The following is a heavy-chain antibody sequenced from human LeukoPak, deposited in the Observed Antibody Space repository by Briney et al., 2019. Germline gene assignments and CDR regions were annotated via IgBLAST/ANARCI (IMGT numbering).Heavy chain of an antibody. D-gene: IGHD3-16*02. CDR1: GGSISSSSYY. Sequence: SESLSLTCTVSGGSISSSSYYWGWIRQPPGKGLEWIGNIYYSGSTYYNPSLESRVTMSLDTSKNQFSLKLSSVTAADTAVYYCARDENGYVWGSFRAWGQGTLVTVSS. V-gene: IGHV4-39*07. J-gene: IGHJ5*02. CDR3: ARDENGYVWGSFRA. CDR2: IYYSGST.